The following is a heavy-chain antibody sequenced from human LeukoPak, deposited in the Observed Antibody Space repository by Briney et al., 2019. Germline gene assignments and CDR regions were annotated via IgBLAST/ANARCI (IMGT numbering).Heavy chain of an antibody. J-gene: IGHJ4*02. Sequence: ETLSLTCAVSGGSISSSNWWSWVRQAPGKGLEWVSAISGSGGSTYYADSVKGRFTISRDNSKNTLYLQMNSLRPEDTAVYYCARDSWGLSGYCDCWGQGTLVTVSS. CDR2: ISGSGGST. V-gene: IGHV3-23*01. D-gene: IGHD3-3*01. CDR3: ARDSWGLSGYCDC. CDR1: GGSISSSN.